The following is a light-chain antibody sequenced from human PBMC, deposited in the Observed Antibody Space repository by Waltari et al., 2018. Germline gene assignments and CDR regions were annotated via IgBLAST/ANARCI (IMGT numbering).Light chain of an antibody. CDR3: QQYNSSPRT. CDR2: GAS. CDR1: QTVRTTY. Sequence: EIVLTQSPGTLSLSPGERATLSFRASQTVRTTYLAWYQQKPVQAPTLLIYGASSRATGIPDRFSGSGSGTDFSLTISSLEPEDSAVYYCQQYNSSPRTFIGGTKVEIK. J-gene: IGKJ4*01. V-gene: IGKV3-20*01.